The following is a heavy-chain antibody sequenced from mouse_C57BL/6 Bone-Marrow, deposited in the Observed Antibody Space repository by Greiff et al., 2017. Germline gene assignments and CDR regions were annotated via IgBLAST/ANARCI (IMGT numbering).Heavy chain of an antibody. CDR3: ARPYGYGWFAY. J-gene: IGHJ3*01. D-gene: IGHD2-2*01. CDR1: GFTFSDYY. CDR2: ISNGGGST. Sequence: EVKLEESGGGLVQPGGSLKLSCAASGFTFSDYYMYWVRQTPEKRLEWVAYISNGGGSTYYPDTVKGRFTISRDNAKNTLYLQMSRLKSEDTAMYYCARPYGYGWFAYWGQGTLVTVSA. V-gene: IGHV5-12*01.